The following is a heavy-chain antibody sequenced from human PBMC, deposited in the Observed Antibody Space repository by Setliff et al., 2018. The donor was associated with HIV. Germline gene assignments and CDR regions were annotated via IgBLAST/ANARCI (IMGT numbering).Heavy chain of an antibody. CDR2: SIPLFGTT. J-gene: IGHJ4*02. Sequence: GASVKVSCKASGYTFTSYGISWVRQAPGQGLEWMGGSIPLFGTTNYAQKFQGRVTITADESTSTAYMELRSLRSDDTAVSYCARDLHYYVISGHGDYWGQGTLVTVSS. D-gene: IGHD3-22*01. CDR1: GYTFTSYG. CDR3: ARDLHYYVISGHGDY. V-gene: IGHV1-69*13.